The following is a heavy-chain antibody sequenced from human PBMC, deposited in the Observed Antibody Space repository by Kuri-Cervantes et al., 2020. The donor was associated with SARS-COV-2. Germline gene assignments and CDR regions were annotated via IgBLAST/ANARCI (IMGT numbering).Heavy chain of an antibody. CDR1: GFNFSRID. J-gene: IGHJ1*01. CDR2: IYSGGST. V-gene: IGHV3-53*01. CDR3: ARDGIRWFRFQH. Sequence: GESLKISCAASGFNFSRIDMHWIRQAPGKGLEWVSVIYSGGSTYYADSVKGRFTISRDNSKNTLYLQMNSLRAEDTAVYYCARDGIRWFRFQHWGQGTLVTVSS. D-gene: IGHD4-23*01.